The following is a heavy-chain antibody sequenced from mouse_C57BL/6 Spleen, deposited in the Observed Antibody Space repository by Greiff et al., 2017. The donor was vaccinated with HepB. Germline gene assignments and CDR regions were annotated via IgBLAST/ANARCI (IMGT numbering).Heavy chain of an antibody. CDR3: ARDRRTYYSNYDAMDY. D-gene: IGHD2-5*01. V-gene: IGHV1-18*01. CDR2: INPNNGGT. J-gene: IGHJ4*01. CDR1: GYTFTDYN. Sequence: VQLQQSGPELVKPGASVKIPCKASGYTFTDYNMDWVKQSHGKSLEWIGDINPNNGGTIYNQKFKGKATLTVDKSSSTAYMELRSLTSEDTAVYYCARDRRTYYSNYDAMDYWGQGTSVTVSS.